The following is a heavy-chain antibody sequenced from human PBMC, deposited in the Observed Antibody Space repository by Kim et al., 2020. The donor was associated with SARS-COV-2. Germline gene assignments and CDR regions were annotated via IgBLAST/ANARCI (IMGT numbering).Heavy chain of an antibody. CDR3: ARGLGGSSSWYRDY. Sequence: SETLSLTCAVYGGSFSGYYWSWIRQPPGKGLEWIGEINHSGSTNYNPSLKSRVTISVDTSKNQFSLKLSSVTAADTAVYYCARGLGGSSSWYRDYWGQGT. J-gene: IGHJ4*02. CDR2: INHSGST. D-gene: IGHD6-13*01. CDR1: GGSFSGYY. V-gene: IGHV4-34*01.